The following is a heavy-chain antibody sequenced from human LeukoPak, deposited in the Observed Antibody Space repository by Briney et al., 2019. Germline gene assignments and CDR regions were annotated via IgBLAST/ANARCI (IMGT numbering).Heavy chain of an antibody. CDR3: ARGWNYAFRFDN. CDR2: IKQDGGEK. J-gene: IGHJ4*02. CDR1: GFIFSDYW. V-gene: IGHV3-7*01. Sequence: GGTLRLSCAASGFIFSDYWMTWVRQAPGKGLEWVAHIKQDGGEKYFVDSVKGRFTISRDNAKNLVYLQMSSLRAEDTAVYYCARGWNYAFRFDNWGQGTLVTVST. D-gene: IGHD1-7*01.